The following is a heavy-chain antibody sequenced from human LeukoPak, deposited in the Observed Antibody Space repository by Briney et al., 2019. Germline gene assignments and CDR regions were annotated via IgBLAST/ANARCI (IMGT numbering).Heavy chain of an antibody. V-gene: IGHV4-34*01. CDR3: ARGLETYYDFWSGYYYFDY. D-gene: IGHD3-3*01. CDR2: INHSGST. CDR1: GGSFSGDY. J-gene: IGHJ4*02. Sequence: SETLSLTCAVYGGSFSGDYWRWIRQPPGKGLEWIGEINHSGSTNYNPSLKSRVTISVDTSKNQFSLKLSSVTAADTAVYYCARGLETYYDFWSGYYYFDYWGQGTLVTVSS.